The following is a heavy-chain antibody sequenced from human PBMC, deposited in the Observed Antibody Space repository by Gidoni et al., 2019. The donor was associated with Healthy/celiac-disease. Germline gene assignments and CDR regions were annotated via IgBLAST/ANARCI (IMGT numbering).Heavy chain of an antibody. D-gene: IGHD5-12*01. Sequence: QLQLQESGPGLVKPSETLSLTCTVSGGSISSSRYYCGWIRQPPGKGLEWIGSIYYSGSTYYNPSRKSRVTISGDTSKNQFSLTLSSVTAADTAVYYCARSTTGCFVDQKGYFDYWGQGTLVTVSS. CDR1: GGSISSSRYY. CDR2: IYYSGST. J-gene: IGHJ4*02. CDR3: ARSTTGCFVDQKGYFDY. V-gene: IGHV4-39*07.